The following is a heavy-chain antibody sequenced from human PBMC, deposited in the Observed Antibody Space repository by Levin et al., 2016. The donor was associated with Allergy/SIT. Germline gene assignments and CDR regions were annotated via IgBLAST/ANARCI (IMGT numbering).Heavy chain of an antibody. CDR3: ARGPTQYSSSTWVVY. V-gene: IGHV1-18*01. CDR1: GYTFTSYG. CDR2: ISAYNGNT. Sequence: ASVKVSCKASGYTFTSYGISWVRQAPGQGLEWMGWISAYNGNTNYAQKLQGRVTMTTDTSTSTAYMELRSLRSDDTAVYYCARGPTQYSSSTWVVYWGQGTLVTVSS. D-gene: IGHD6-6*01. J-gene: IGHJ4*02.